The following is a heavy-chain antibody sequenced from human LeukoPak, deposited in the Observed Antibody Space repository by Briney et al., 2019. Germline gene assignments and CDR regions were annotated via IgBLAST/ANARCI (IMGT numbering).Heavy chain of an antibody. J-gene: IGHJ6*02. CDR1: GFALSSHW. CDR3: ARNNGMDV. Sequence: GGSLRLSCAASGFALSSHWKTWVRQVPGRGPEWVASVNRDGSETYYLDSVKGRFTISKDNAKNSLYLQMNSLRAEDTALYHCARNNGMDVWGQGTTVIVSS. CDR2: VNRDGSET. V-gene: IGHV3-7*03.